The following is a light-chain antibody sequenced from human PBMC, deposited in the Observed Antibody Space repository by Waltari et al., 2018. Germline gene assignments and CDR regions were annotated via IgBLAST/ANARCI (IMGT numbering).Light chain of an antibody. Sequence: CRASQGISSLLGGYQQKPGKAPKLLIYKASSLESGGPSRFSGSGSGTEFTLTISSLQPDDFATYYCQQYNSYSYTFGQGTKLEIK. CDR1: QGISSL. J-gene: IGKJ2*01. V-gene: IGKV1-5*03. CDR2: KAS. CDR3: QQYNSYSYT.